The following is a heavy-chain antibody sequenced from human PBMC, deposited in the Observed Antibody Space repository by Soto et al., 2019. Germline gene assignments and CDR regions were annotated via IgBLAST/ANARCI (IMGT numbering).Heavy chain of an antibody. V-gene: IGHV2-5*02. Sequence: QITLKESGPTLVKPTQTLTLTCTFSGFSLSTSGVGVGWIRQPPGKALEWLALIYWDDDKRYSPSLKSRLTITKDTSKNQVVLTMTNMDPVDTATYYCAHRLMEDYVWGSYRYNRKVDAFDIWGQGTMVTVSS. CDR2: IYWDDDK. J-gene: IGHJ3*02. CDR3: AHRLMEDYVWGSYRYNRKVDAFDI. D-gene: IGHD3-16*02. CDR1: GFSLSTSGVG.